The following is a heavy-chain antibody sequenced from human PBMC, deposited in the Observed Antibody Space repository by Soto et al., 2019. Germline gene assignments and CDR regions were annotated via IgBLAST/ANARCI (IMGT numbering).Heavy chain of an antibody. J-gene: IGHJ4*02. Sequence: LRLSCAASGFTFSSYAMHWVRQAPGKGLEWVSHISSQSIYTNYAASVKGRFTISRDNAKNSLYLQMTSLRADDTAVYYCARELDVAARPGSQRLDHWGQGTLVTVSS. CDR3: ARELDVAARPGSQRLDH. CDR1: GFTFSSYA. CDR2: ISSQSIYT. V-gene: IGHV3-21*05. D-gene: IGHD6-6*01.